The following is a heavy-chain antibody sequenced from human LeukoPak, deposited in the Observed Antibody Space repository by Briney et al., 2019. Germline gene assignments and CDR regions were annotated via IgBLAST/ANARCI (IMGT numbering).Heavy chain of an antibody. CDR3: AKDVSRSGYDSVFDY. CDR1: GFTFSSYG. V-gene: IGHV3-30*18. J-gene: IGHJ4*02. Sequence: GGSLRLSCAASGFTFSSYGMHWVRQAPGKGLEWVAVISYDGSNKYYADSVKGRFTISRDNSKNTLYLQMNSLRAEDTAVYYCAKDVSRSGYDSVFDYWGQGTLATVSS. CDR2: ISYDGSNK. D-gene: IGHD5-12*01.